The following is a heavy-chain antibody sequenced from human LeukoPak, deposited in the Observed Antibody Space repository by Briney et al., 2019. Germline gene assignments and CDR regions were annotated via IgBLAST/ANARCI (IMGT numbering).Heavy chain of an antibody. J-gene: IGHJ6*03. V-gene: IGHV1-46*01. CDR2: INPSGGST. CDR1: GFTFTSYY. Sequence: NSGGSLRLSCAASGFTFTSYYMHWVRQAPGQGLEWMGIINPSGGSTSYAQKFQGRVTMTRDTSTSTVYMELSSLRSEDTAVYYCARGLAGYYGSGSYSYYYMDVWGKGTTVTISS. D-gene: IGHD3-10*01. CDR3: ARGLAGYYGSGSYSYYYMDV.